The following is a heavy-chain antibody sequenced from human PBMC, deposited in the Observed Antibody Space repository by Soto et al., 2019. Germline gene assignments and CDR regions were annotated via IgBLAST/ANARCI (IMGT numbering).Heavy chain of an antibody. J-gene: IGHJ4*02. Sequence: QVQLVQSGAEVKKPGSSVKVSCKASGGTFSSYAISWVRQAPGQGLEWMGGIIPIFGTANYAQKFQGRVTITADKSTRTAYMELSRLRSEDTAVYYCARDRWRGYSYGEGMVFDYWGQGTLVTVSS. CDR2: IIPIFGTA. CDR1: GGTFSSYA. V-gene: IGHV1-69*06. CDR3: ARDRWRGYSYGEGMVFDY. D-gene: IGHD5-18*01.